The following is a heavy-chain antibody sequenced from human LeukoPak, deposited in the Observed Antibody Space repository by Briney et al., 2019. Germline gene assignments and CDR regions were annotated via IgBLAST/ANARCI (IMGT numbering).Heavy chain of an antibody. CDR1: GVSISSYY. CDR3: ARDGSSSPPYYYYGMDV. CDR2: IYYGGST. D-gene: IGHD6-6*01. V-gene: IGHV4-59*01. Sequence: SETLSLTCTVSGVSISSYYWSWIRQPPGKGLEGIGYIYYGGSTNYNPALKSRVTISVDTSKNQFSLKLSSVTAADTAVYYCARDGSSSPPYYYYGMDVWGQGTTVTVSS. J-gene: IGHJ6*02.